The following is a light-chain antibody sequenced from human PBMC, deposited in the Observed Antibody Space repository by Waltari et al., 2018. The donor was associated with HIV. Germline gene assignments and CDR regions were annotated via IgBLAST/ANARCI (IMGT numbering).Light chain of an antibody. CDR3: GTWDSSLSAVV. CDR1: TSNIGKNH. CDR2: DNS. V-gene: IGLV1-51*01. Sequence: QSVLTQPPSVSAAPGQKVTISCSGRTSNIGKNHLSWYQRLPGTAPKLLIYDNSERPSGIPDRFSGSKSGTSATLGNTGLQTGDEADYYCGTWDSSLSAVVFGTGTKVTVL. J-gene: IGLJ1*01.